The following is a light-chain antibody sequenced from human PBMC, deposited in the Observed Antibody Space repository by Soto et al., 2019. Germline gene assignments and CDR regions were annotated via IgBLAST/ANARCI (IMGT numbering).Light chain of an antibody. CDR1: SSNIGSNT. Sequence: QAVVTQPPSASETPGQRVTISCSGSSSNIGSNTVSWYQQLPGTAPKLLIYSTNQRPSGVPDRFSGSKSGTSASLAISGLQSEDEADYYCAAWDDSLNGHVVFGGGTKLTVL. CDR3: AAWDDSLNGHVV. J-gene: IGLJ2*01. CDR2: STN. V-gene: IGLV1-44*01.